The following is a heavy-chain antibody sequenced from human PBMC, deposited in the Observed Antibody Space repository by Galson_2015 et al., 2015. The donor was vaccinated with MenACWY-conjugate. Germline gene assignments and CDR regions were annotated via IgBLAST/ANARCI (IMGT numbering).Heavy chain of an antibody. D-gene: IGHD1-26*01. CDR3: ARHPPGGRGMDV. CDR2: ISPIDSKT. Sequence: QSGAEVKKPGESLKISCKASGCNFITYWIDWVRQVPGKGLEWVGLISPIDSKTRYSPAFEGRVTISADNSITTAYLQWNSLQASDTAMYYCARHPPGGRGMDVWGQGTTVTVSS. J-gene: IGHJ6*02. CDR1: GCNFITYW. V-gene: IGHV5-51*01.